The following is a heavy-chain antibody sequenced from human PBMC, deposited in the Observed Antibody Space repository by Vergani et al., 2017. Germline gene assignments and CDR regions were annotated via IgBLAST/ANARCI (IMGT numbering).Heavy chain of an antibody. CDR1: GFTFSSYW. CDR3: AKDSNYYSSGWSYLFNY. J-gene: IGHJ4*02. CDR2: ISGSGGST. D-gene: IGHD6-19*01. Sequence: EVQLVESGGGLVQPGGSLRLSCAASGFTFSSYWMSWVRQAPGEGLEWVSVISGSGGSTYYADSVKGRFTISRDNSKNTLYLQMNSLRAEDTAVYYCAKDSNYYSSGWSYLFNYWGQGTLVTVSS. V-gene: IGHV3-23*04.